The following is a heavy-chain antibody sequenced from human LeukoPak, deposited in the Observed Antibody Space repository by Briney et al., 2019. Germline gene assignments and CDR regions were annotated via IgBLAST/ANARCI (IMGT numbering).Heavy chain of an antibody. CDR1: GFTFRGHA. J-gene: IGHJ3*02. Sequence: PGGPLRLSCAASGFTFRGHAMHWVRQAPGKGLEWVAFIRYDGSNKYYADSVKGRFTISRDNSKNTLYLQMNSLRVDDTAVYYCAKDQGIREDVFDIWGQGTMVTVSS. V-gene: IGHV3-30*02. CDR3: AKDQGIREDVFDI. CDR2: IRYDGSNK. D-gene: IGHD6-13*01.